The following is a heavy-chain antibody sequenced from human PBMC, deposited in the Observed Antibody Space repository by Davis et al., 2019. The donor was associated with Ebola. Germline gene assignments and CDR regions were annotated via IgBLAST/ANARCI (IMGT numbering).Heavy chain of an antibody. Sequence: PGGSLRLSCAASGFTFSSYSMNWVRQAPGKGLEWVSSISSSSSYIYYADSVKGRFTIPRDNAKNSLYLQLNSLRAEDTAVYYCASGDYGDYIFDYWGQGTLVTVSS. CDR1: GFTFSSYS. D-gene: IGHD4-17*01. CDR2: ISSSSSYI. V-gene: IGHV3-21*01. J-gene: IGHJ4*02. CDR3: ASGDYGDYIFDY.